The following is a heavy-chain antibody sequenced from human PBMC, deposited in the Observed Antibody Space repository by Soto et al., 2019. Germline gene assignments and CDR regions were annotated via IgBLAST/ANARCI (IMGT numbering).Heavy chain of an antibody. CDR1: GYTFTSYG. D-gene: IGHD3-10*01. CDR2: ISAYNGNT. V-gene: IGHV1-18*01. J-gene: IGHJ2*01. CDR3: ARDRSPVFGAAVGWYFDL. Sequence: QVQLVQSGAEVKKPGASVKVSCKASGYTFTSYGISWVRQAPGQGLEWMGWISAYNGNTNYAQKLQGRVTMTTDTATSTAYIELRSLRSDDTAVYYCARDRSPVFGAAVGWYFDLWGRGTLVTVSS.